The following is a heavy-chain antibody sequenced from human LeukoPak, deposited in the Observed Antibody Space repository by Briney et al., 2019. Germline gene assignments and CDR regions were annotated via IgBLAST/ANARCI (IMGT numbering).Heavy chain of an antibody. CDR3: ARDRGYGDYVGAFDI. CDR1: GXTFSSYS. J-gene: IGHJ3*02. V-gene: IGHV3-48*02. Sequence: GGSLRLSCAASGXTFSSYSMNWVRQAPGKGLEWVSHISSSSSTIYYADSVKGRFTISRDNAKNSLYLQMSSLRDEDTAVYYCARDRGYGDYVGAFDIWGQGTMVTVSS. D-gene: IGHD4-17*01. CDR2: ISSSSSTI.